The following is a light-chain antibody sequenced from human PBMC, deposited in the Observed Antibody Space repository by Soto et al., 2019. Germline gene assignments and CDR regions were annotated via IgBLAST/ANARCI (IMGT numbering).Light chain of an antibody. CDR2: EVN. CDR1: STDVGGYDY. Sequence: QSALTQPPSASGSPGQSVTISCTGTSTDVGGYDYVSWYQQHPGKVPKLMIYEVNKRPLGVPDRFSGSKSGNTASLTVSGLQPEDEADYYCTSYAGGNNVFGTGTKVTVL. J-gene: IGLJ1*01. CDR3: TSYAGGNNV. V-gene: IGLV2-8*01.